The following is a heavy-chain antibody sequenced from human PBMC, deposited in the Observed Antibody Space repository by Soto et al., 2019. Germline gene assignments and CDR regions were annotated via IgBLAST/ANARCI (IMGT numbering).Heavy chain of an antibody. D-gene: IGHD1-1*01. CDR2: ISYDGNNK. J-gene: IGHJ4*02. V-gene: IGHV3-30*18. CDR3: AKEGLYKTLDY. CDR1: GFTFKSYG. Sequence: GGSLRLSCAASGFTFKSYGMHWVRQAPGKGLEWVAVISYDGNNKYYADSVKGRFTISIYIPKNTLYLQLNSLRAEDTAVYYCAKEGLYKTLDYWGQGTLVTVSS.